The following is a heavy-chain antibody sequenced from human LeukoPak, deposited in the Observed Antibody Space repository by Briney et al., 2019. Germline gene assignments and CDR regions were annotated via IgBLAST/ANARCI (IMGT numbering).Heavy chain of an antibody. CDR1: GGSISSTTYY. V-gene: IGHV4-39*01. J-gene: IGHJ6*01. CDR3: ARRPPDYGLDV. Sequence: SETLSLTCTVSGGSISSTTYYWGWIRQPPGKGLEWIGSVDYSGSTYYNPSLKSRVTISVDTSNNQFSLQLSSVTAADTAVYYCARRPPDYGLDVWGQGATVTVSS. CDR2: VDYSGST.